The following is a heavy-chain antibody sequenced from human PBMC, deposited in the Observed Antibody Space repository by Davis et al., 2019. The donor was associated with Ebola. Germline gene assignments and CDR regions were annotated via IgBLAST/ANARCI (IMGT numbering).Heavy chain of an antibody. CDR1: GYSISSGYY. J-gene: IGHJ4*02. V-gene: IGHV4-38-2*02. CDR2: IYHSGST. D-gene: IGHD5-12*01. CDR3: ARDGDIVATPSLLDY. Sequence: MPSETLSLTCTVSGYSISSGYYWGWIRQPPGKGLEWIGSIYHSGSTYYNPSLKSRVTISVDTSKNQFSLKLSSVTAADTAVYYCARDGDIVATPSLLDYWGQGTLVTVSS.